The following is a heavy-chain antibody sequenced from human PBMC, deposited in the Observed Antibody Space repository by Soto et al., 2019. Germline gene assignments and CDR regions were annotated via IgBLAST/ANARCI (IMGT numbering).Heavy chain of an antibody. J-gene: IGHJ6*02. V-gene: IGHV4-4*07. Sequence: QVQLQESGPGLVKPSETLSLTCTVSGGSISSYYWSWIRQPAGKGREWIGRIYTSGSTNYNPSLKSRVTMSVDTSNNQFSLKLSSVTAADTAVYYCARENFDYGDYPSLDYSYGMEVWGQGTTVTVSS. CDR2: IYTSGST. CDR1: GGSISSYY. CDR3: ARENFDYGDYPSLDYSYGMEV. D-gene: IGHD4-17*01.